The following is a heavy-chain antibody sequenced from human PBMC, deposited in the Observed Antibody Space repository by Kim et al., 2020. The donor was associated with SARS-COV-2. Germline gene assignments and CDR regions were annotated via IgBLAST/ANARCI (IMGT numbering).Heavy chain of an antibody. J-gene: IGHJ5*02. CDR1: GFTFSSFG. CDR2: ISFDGTNK. V-gene: IGHV3-30*18. D-gene: IGHD1-1*01. CDR3: AKEMETTTWYDA. Sequence: GGSLRLSCAASGFTFSSFGMHWVRQAPGKGLEWVAVISFDGTNKFFGDSVRGRFTISRDNSRNTMYLQMNNLRAEDTAVYYCAKEMETTTWYDAWGQG.